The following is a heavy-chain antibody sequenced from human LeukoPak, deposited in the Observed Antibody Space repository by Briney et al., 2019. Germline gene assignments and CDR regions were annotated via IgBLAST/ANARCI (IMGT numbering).Heavy chain of an antibody. J-gene: IGHJ4*02. CDR3: ASPSTTSYYDSSGFFDY. CDR2: IFPILGIA. CDR1: GGTFSNDA. D-gene: IGHD3-22*01. Sequence: SVKVSCKASGGTFSNDAISWVRLAPGQGLEWMGRIFPILGIANYAQKFQGRVTITADKSTSTAYMELSSLRSEDTAVYYCASPSTTSYYDSSGFFDYWGQGTLVTVSS. V-gene: IGHV1-69*04.